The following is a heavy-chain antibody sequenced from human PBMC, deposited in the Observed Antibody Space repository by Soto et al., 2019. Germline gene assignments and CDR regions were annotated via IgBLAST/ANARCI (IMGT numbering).Heavy chain of an antibody. Sequence: DVQLLESGRGSVQRGGSLRLSCAASGFTFSTYGMTWVRQAPGKGLEWVSYGGSGGSTYYADSVKGRFTISRDNSKNTLYLQMNSLRAEDTAVYYCVKFRGRAYHYYYMDVWGNGTTVTVSS. CDR2: GGSGGST. D-gene: IGHD3-16*01. CDR3: VKFRGRAYHYYYMDV. J-gene: IGHJ6*03. V-gene: IGHV3-23*01. CDR1: GFTFSTYG.